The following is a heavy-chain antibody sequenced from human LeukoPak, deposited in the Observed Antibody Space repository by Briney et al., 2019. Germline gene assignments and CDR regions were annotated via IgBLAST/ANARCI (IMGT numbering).Heavy chain of an antibody. Sequence: GGSLRLSCAASGFTFSSYSMNWVRQAPGKGLEWVSSISSSSSYIYYADSLKGRFTISRDNAKNSLYLQMNSLRAEDTAVYYCARDGGSGTYRYYGLDVWGQGTTVTVSS. D-gene: IGHD3-10*01. CDR1: GFTFSSYS. J-gene: IGHJ6*02. V-gene: IGHV3-21*01. CDR2: ISSSSSYI. CDR3: ARDGGSGTYRYYGLDV.